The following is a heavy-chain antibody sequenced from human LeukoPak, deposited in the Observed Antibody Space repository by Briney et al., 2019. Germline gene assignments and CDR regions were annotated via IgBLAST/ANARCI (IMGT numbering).Heavy chain of an antibody. D-gene: IGHD3-10*01. CDR2: IYNSGST. J-gene: IGHJ2*01. CDR1: GGSISSYY. CDR3: ARAGLSGTSTGHWYFDL. Sequence: PSETLSLTCTVSGGSISSYYWSWIRQPPGKGLEWIGYIYNSGSTKYNPSLKSRVTISGDTSKNQFSLKVSSVTAADTAVYFCARAGLSGTSTGHWYFDLWGRGTLVTVSS. V-gene: IGHV4-59*01.